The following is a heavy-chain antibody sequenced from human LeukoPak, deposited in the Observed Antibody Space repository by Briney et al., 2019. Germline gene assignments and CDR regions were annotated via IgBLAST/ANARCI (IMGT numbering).Heavy chain of an antibody. CDR2: VSFSGTT. CDR3: ARSRVSGSYLDYHSGMDV. Sequence: GSLRLSCAASGFTFSSYWMNWARQPPGKGLEWIGYVSFSGTTKYSPSLNNRVTISRDTSQNQFFLRLNSVTAADTAVYFCARSRVSGSYLDYHSGMDVWGQGTTVIVSS. V-gene: IGHV4-59*12. CDR1: GFTFSSYW. D-gene: IGHD1-26*01. J-gene: IGHJ6*02.